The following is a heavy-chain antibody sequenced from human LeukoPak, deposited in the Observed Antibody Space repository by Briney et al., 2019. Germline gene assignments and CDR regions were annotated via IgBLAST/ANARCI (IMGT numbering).Heavy chain of an antibody. J-gene: IGHJ4*02. CDR3: ARDHAYRADY. CDR2: IIGSGDST. Sequence: GGSLRLSCAASGFTFSNYAMSWVRQTPTKGLEWVSTIIGSGDSTYYVDSVKGRFTISRDNAKNSLYLQMSSLTAEDTAIYYCARDHAYRADYWGQGTLVTVSS. CDR1: GFTFSNYA. D-gene: IGHD2-2*01. V-gene: IGHV3-23*01.